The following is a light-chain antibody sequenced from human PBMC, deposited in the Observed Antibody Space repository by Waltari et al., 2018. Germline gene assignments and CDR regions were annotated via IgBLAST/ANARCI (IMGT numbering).Light chain of an antibody. CDR1: QSVSDA. CDR2: DAS. CDR3: QHRSGP. Sequence: EIVLTQSPATLSLSPGERATLSCRASQSVSDALDWYHHKPGQAPRLLVYDASNRATGVPARFSGSGSGTHFTLTISSLEPADFAVYYGQHRSGPFGPGTKVDFK. V-gene: IGKV3-11*01. J-gene: IGKJ3*01.